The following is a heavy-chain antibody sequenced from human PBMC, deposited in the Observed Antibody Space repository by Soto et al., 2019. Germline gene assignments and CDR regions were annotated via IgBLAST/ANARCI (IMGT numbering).Heavy chain of an antibody. V-gene: IGHV4-31*03. J-gene: IGHJ6*02. CDR1: GGSIGSGGYY. CDR3: ASRGIVEVSDYYGMDV. Sequence: SETLSLTCTVSGGSIGSGGYYWSGIRQHPGKGLEWIGYIYYSGSTYYNPSLKSRVTISVDTSKNQFSLKLSSVTAADTAVYYCASRGIVEVSDYYGMDVWGQGTTVTVSS. CDR2: IYYSGST. D-gene: IGHD3-22*01.